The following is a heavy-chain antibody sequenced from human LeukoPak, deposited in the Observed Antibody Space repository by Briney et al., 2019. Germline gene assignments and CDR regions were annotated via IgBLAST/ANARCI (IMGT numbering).Heavy chain of an antibody. CDR3: AKDHLGDYYYYMDV. D-gene: IGHD3-16*01. Sequence: GGSLRLSCAASGYIFCSYAMHWVRQAPGKGLEWVAFIRYDGSNKYYADSVKGRFTISRDNSENTLHLQMNSLRAEDTAGYYCAKDHLGDYYYYMDVWGNGTTVTVSS. CDR2: IRYDGSNK. CDR1: GYIFCSYA. V-gene: IGHV3-30*02. J-gene: IGHJ6*03.